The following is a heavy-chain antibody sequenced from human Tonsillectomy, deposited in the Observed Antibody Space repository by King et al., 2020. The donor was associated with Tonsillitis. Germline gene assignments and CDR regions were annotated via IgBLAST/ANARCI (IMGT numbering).Heavy chain of an antibody. V-gene: IGHV2-5*02. CDR2: IYWDDDK. CDR1: GFSLSTSGVG. Sequence: ITLKESGPSLVKPTQTLTLTCTFSGFSLSTSGVGVGWIRQPPGKALEWLALIYWDDDKRYSSSLKSRLTITKDTSKNQVVLTMTNMDPVDTATYYCARYTGNTIFGLVITAYYFDYWGQGTLVTVSS. D-gene: IGHD3/OR15-3a*01. CDR3: ARYTGNTIFGLVITAYYFDY. J-gene: IGHJ4*02.